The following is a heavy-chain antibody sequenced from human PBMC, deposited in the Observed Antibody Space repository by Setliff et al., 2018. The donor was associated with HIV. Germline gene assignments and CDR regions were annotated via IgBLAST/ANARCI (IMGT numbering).Heavy chain of an antibody. V-gene: IGHV1-69*13. D-gene: IGHD6-13*01. Sequence: SVKVSCKASGGTFSSYAISWVRQAPGQGLDWMGGIIPVFGTTHYAQKFQGRVTITADESTSTAYMELSSLRSEDTAVYYCARSRAAGFDYWGQGTLVTVSS. CDR1: GGTFSSYA. CDR3: ARSRAAGFDY. CDR2: IIPVFGTT. J-gene: IGHJ4*02.